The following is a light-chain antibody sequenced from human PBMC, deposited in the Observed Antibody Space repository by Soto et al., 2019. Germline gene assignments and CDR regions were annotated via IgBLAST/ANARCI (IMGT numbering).Light chain of an antibody. V-gene: IGKV3-20*01. CDR3: QQYGSSVLT. CDR1: QSVSTNS. CDR2: GAS. J-gene: IGKJ4*01. Sequence: EIVLTQSPDTLSLSPGERATLSCRASQSVSTNSLAWYQQGPGQAPRPLVYGASSRATGTPDRFSGSGSGTDFTLIISRLEPEDFAVYYCQQYGSSVLTFGGGAKVDIK.